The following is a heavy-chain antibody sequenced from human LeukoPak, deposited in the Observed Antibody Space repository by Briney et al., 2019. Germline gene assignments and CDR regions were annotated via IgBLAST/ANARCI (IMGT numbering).Heavy chain of an antibody. Sequence: GASVKVSCKASGYTFASYAMHWVRQAPGQRLEWMGWILAGNGNTKYSQRFQGRVTITRDTSARTAYMELSSLKSEDTAVYYCARDNWNGYWGQGTLVTVSS. CDR3: ARDNWNGY. CDR2: ILAGNGNT. CDR1: GYTFASYA. J-gene: IGHJ4*02. V-gene: IGHV1-3*01. D-gene: IGHD1-20*01.